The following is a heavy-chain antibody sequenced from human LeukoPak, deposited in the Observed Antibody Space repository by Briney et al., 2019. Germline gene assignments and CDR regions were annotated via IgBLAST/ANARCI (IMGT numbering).Heavy chain of an antibody. CDR2: ISGSGGST. D-gene: IGHD2-2*01. CDR3: AKDGSVVVPAAIFDY. Sequence: GGSLRLSCTVSGFTLSSYEMSWVRQAPGKGLEWVSAISGSGGSTYYADSVKGRFTISRDNSKNTLYLQMNSLRAEDTAVYYCAKDGSVVVPAAIFDYWGQGTLVTVSS. CDR1: GFTLSSYE. J-gene: IGHJ4*02. V-gene: IGHV3-23*01.